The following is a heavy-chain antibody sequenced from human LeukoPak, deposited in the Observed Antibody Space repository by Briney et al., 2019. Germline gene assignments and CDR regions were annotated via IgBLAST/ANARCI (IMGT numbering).Heavy chain of an antibody. J-gene: IGHJ4*02. CDR1: GFTFSSYE. D-gene: IGHD4-17*01. CDR2: ISSSGSTI. Sequence: PGGSLRLSCAASGFTFSSYEMNWVRQALGKGLEWVSYISSSGSTIYYADSVKGRFTISRDNAKNSLYLQMNSLRAEDTAVYYCARVYGDYSIDHWGQGTLVTVSS. CDR3: ARVYGDYSIDH. V-gene: IGHV3-48*03.